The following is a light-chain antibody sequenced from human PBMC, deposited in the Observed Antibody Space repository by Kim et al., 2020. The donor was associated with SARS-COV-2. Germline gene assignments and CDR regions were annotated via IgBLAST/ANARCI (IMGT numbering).Light chain of an antibody. CDR1: QSVSTW. CDR2: GAS. Sequence: DIQMTQSPSTLSASVGDRVTISCRASQSVSTWLAWYQQKPGKAPQLLIHGASTLENGVPSRFSGSGSGTELTLTISSLQPDDFATYYCQQYHTYPVTFGGGTKLEIK. V-gene: IGKV1-5*01. CDR3: QQYHTYPVT. J-gene: IGKJ4*01.